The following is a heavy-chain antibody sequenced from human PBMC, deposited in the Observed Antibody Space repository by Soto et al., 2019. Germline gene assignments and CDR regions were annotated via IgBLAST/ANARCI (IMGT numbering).Heavy chain of an antibody. V-gene: IGHV1-8*01. CDR1: GYTFTSYD. CDR2: MNPNSGNT. Sequence: ASVKVSCKASGYTFTSYDINWVRQATGQGLEWMGWMNPNSGNTGHAQRFQGRVTMTRNTSISTAYMELSSLRSEDTAVYYCAIPRKNYGDSYYDYYYGMDVWGQGTTVTVSS. J-gene: IGHJ6*02. CDR3: AIPRKNYGDSYYDYYYGMDV. D-gene: IGHD4-17*01.